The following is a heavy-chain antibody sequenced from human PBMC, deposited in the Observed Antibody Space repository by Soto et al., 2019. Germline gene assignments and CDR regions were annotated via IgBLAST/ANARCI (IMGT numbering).Heavy chain of an antibody. CDR1: GFTFSSYG. CDR3: AKEAAAGLIRNWFDP. Sequence: GGSLRLSCAASGFTFSSYGMHWVRQAPGKRLEWVAVIWYDGSNKYYADSVKGRFTISRDNSKNTLYLQMNSLRAEDTAVYYCAKEAAAGLIRNWFDPWGQGTLVTVSS. CDR2: IWYDGSNK. J-gene: IGHJ5*02. V-gene: IGHV3-33*06. D-gene: IGHD6-13*01.